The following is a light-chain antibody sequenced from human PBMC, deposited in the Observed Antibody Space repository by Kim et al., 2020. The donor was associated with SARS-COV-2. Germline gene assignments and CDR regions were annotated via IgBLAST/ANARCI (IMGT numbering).Light chain of an antibody. CDR3: SSYAGSNNVV. Sequence: GHSVTISCTGTSSDVGGYNYVSWYQQHPGKAPKLMIYEVSKRPSGVPDRFSGSKSGNTASLTVSGLHAEDEADYYCSSYAGSNNVVFGGGTQLTVL. CDR2: EVS. V-gene: IGLV2-8*01. CDR1: SSDVGGYNY. J-gene: IGLJ2*01.